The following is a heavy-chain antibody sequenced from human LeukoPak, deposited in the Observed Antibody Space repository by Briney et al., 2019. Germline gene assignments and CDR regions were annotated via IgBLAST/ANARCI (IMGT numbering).Heavy chain of an antibody. CDR2: ISGSGGSAGST. D-gene: IGHD3-16*01. Sequence: GGSLRLSCAASGFTFSSYAMSWVRQAPGKGLEWVSAISGSGGSAGSTYYADSVKGRFTISRDNSKNTLYLQMNSLRAEDTAVYYCAKDGPGGSYRYFDLWGRGTLVTVSS. V-gene: IGHV3-23*01. J-gene: IGHJ2*01. CDR1: GFTFSSYA. CDR3: AKDGPGGSYRYFDL.